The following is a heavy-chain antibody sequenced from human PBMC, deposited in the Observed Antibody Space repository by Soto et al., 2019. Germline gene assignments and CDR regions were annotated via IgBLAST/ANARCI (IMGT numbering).Heavy chain of an antibody. Sequence: AAVKVSCKASGYTFTSYYMHWVRQAPGQGLEWMGIINPSGGSTSYAQKFQGRVTMTRDTSTSTVYMELSSLRSEDTAVYYCARFHKEILEWSTPLSYYYYGMDVWGQGTPVTVSS. V-gene: IGHV1-46*01. CDR2: INPSGGST. D-gene: IGHD3-3*01. J-gene: IGHJ6*02. CDR3: ARFHKEILEWSTPLSYYYYGMDV. CDR1: GYTFTSYY.